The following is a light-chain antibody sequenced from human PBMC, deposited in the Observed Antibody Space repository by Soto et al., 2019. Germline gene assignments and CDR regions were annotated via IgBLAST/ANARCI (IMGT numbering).Light chain of an antibody. V-gene: IGKV3-15*01. CDR1: LSVSIN. CDR3: QQYNNWPLT. Sequence: EIVMTQSPATLSVSPGERATFSCRASLSVSINLAWYQQKPGQAPMLLIYGTSTRATGITGRFSGSGSGTDFTLTISSLQSEDVAVYYCQQYNNWPLTFGGGTKVEI. CDR2: GTS. J-gene: IGKJ4*01.